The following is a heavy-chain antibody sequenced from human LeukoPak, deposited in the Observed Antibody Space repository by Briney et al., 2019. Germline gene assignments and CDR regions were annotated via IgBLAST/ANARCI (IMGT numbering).Heavy chain of an antibody. CDR2: IHYSGST. D-gene: IGHD6-19*01. Sequence: SETLSLTCTVSGGSISSGDYYWSWIRQPPGKGLEWIGYIHYSGSTNYNPSLKSRVTISVDTSKNQFSLQLNFVTPEDTAVYYCARETKGIAVAGTYFDYWGQGTLVTVSS. J-gene: IGHJ4*02. CDR3: ARETKGIAVAGTYFDY. CDR1: GGSISSGDYY. V-gene: IGHV4-61*08.